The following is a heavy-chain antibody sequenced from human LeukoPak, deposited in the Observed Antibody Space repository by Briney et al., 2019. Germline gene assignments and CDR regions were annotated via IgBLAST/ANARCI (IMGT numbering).Heavy chain of an antibody. CDR3: ARAPRQLPFFYYYYYMDV. CDR2: ISSSGSTI. Sequence: GGSLRLSCAASGFTFSDYYMSWIRQAPGKGLEWVSYISSSGSTIYYADSVKGRFTISRDNAKNSLYLQMNSLRAEDTAVYYCARAPRQLPFFYYYYYMDVWGKGTTVTVSS. V-gene: IGHV3-11*04. CDR1: GFTFSDYY. J-gene: IGHJ6*03. D-gene: IGHD6-6*01.